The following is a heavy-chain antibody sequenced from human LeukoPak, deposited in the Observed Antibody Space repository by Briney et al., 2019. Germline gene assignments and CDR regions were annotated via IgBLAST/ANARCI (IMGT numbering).Heavy chain of an antibody. CDR2: IIPMFGIA. CDR1: GGTFTMYA. Sequence: SVTVSFTSSGGTFTMYAISWVRQAPGQGLEWMGGIIPMFGIANYAQKFQGRVTITADESTSTAYMELSSLRSEDTAVYYCARDRPYTGGWRGFDYWGQGTLVTVSS. J-gene: IGHJ4*02. V-gene: IGHV1-69*13. CDR3: ARDRPYTGGWRGFDY. D-gene: IGHD6-19*01.